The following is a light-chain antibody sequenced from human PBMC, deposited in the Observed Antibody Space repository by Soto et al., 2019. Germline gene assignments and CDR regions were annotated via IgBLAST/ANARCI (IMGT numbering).Light chain of an antibody. J-gene: IGKJ4*01. CDR1: QSVSSN. Sequence: EIVMTQSPATLSVSPGERATLSCRASQSVSSNLAWYQQKPGQAPRLLIYGASTRATGIPARFSGSGSGTKFPPPTSRLPSEDFAVYYFQQYNNLPPHFGGGAKVEIK. CDR2: GAS. CDR3: QQYNNLPPH. V-gene: IGKV3D-15*01.